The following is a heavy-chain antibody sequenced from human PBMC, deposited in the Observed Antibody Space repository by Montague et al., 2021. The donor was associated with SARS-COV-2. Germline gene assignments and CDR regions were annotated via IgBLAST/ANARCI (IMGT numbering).Heavy chain of an antibody. CDR1: GGSISSSSHY. J-gene: IGHJ5*02. Sequence: SETLSLTCTVSGGSISSSSHYWGWIRQTPGRGLEWIGGINHGGTADYNPSFKSRVTLSVDTSKAQFSLILTSVTAADTAVYYCARERGRGVDYFDPWGQGTLVTVSS. CDR3: ARERGRGVDYFDP. D-gene: IGHD4-11*01. V-gene: IGHV4-39*02. CDR2: INHGGTA.